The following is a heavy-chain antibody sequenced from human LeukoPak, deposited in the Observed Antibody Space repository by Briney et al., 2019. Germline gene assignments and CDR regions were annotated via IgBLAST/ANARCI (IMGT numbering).Heavy chain of an antibody. D-gene: IGHD1-14*01. V-gene: IGHV4-61*08. J-gene: IGHJ4*02. CDR2: IYYSGNT. CDR1: GGSISSGGYY. Sequence: SQTLSLTCTVSGGSISSGGYYWSWIRQHPGKGLEWIGYIYYSGNTNYDPSLKSRVTISVDTSKNQFSLKLSSVTTADTAVYYCARRARGNRAYFFDYWGQGTLVTVSS. CDR3: ARRARGNRAYFFDY.